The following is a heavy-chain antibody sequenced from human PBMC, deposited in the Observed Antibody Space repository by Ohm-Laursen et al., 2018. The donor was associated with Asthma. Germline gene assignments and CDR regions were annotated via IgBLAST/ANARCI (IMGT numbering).Heavy chain of an antibody. CDR1: GFTFSSYA. J-gene: IGHJ2*01. CDR2: ISYDGSNK. D-gene: IGHD6-19*01. CDR3: ARNPGYSSGWRDWYFDL. Sequence: SLRLSCAASGFTFSSYAMHWVRQAPGKGLEWVAVISYDGSNKYYADSVKGRFTISRDNSKNTLYLQMNSLRAEDTAVYYCARNPGYSSGWRDWYFDLWGRGTLVTVSS. V-gene: IGHV3-30-3*01.